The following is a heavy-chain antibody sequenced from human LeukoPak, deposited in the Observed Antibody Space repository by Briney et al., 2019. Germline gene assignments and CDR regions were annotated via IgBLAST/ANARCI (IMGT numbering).Heavy chain of an antibody. CDR2: IRYDGSNK. V-gene: IGHV3-30*02. J-gene: IGHJ4*02. D-gene: IGHD1-26*01. CDR1: GFTFSSYG. CDR3: AKGSGSYLSPLYYFDY. Sequence: GGSLRLSCAASGFTFSSYGMHWVRQAPGKGLEWVAFIRYDGSNKYYADSVKGRFTMSRDNSKNTLYLQMNSLRAEDTAVYYCAKGSGSYLSPLYYFDYWGQGTLVTVSS.